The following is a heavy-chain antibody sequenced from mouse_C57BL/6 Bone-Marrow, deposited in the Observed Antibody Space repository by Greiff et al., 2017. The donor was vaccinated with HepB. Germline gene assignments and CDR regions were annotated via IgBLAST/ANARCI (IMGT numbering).Heavy chain of an antibody. CDR3: ARLYYINAYYAMDY. Sequence: VQLQQPGAELVKPGASVKMSCKASGYTFTSYWLTWVKQRPGQGLEWIGDIYPGSGSTNYNEKFKSKATLTVDTSSSTAYMKRSSLTSEDSAVYYCARLYYINAYYAMDYWGQGTSVTVSS. V-gene: IGHV1-55*01. CDR2: IYPGSGST. J-gene: IGHJ4*01. CDR1: GYTFTSYW. D-gene: IGHD2-5*01.